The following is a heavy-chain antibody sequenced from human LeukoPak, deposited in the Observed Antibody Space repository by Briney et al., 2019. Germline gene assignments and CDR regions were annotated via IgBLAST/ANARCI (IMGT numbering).Heavy chain of an antibody. J-gene: IGHJ6*03. D-gene: IGHD3-10*01. CDR3: AKDGGLLWFGELPRTFYYMDV. V-gene: IGHV3-23*01. CDR1: GFTFSSYA. Sequence: PGGSLRLSCAASGFTFSSYAMSWVRQAPGKGLEWVSAINGSGGSTYYADSVKGRFTISRDNSKNTLYLQMNSLRAEDTAVYYCAKDGGLLWFGELPRTFYYMDVWGKGTTVTVSS. CDR2: INGSGGST.